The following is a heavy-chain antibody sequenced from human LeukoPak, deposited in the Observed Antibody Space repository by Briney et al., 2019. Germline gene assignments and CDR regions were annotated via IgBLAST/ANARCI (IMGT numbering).Heavy chain of an antibody. CDR3: VRQPRMFGVVIPQLDY. V-gene: IGHV4-39*01. CDR2: IYYNRST. J-gene: IGHJ4*02. Sequence: SETLSLTCTVSGGSLCGTSYYWGWIRQPPGKGLEWIGYIYYNRSTYYSPSLKSRVSISVDTSKNQLSLKLRSVTAADTAVYYCVRQPRMFGVVIPQLDYWGQATLVTVSS. D-gene: IGHD3-3*01. CDR1: GGSLCGTSYY.